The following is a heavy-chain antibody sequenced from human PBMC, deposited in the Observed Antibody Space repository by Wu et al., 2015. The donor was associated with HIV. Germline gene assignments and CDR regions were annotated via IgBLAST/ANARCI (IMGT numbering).Heavy chain of an antibody. V-gene: IGHV1-46*01. J-gene: IGHJ4*02. D-gene: IGHD5-24*01. Sequence: VQLVQSGAEVKKPGASVKVSCKASGYTXTSYYIHWVRQAPGQGLEWMGNKSTLVVVSTSYAQKFQGRVTMTRDTSTSTVYMEVSSLRSEDTAVYYCARNLKDGRDNWGQGTLVTASS. CDR2: STLVVVST. CDR3: ARNLKDGRDN. CDR1: GYTXTSYY.